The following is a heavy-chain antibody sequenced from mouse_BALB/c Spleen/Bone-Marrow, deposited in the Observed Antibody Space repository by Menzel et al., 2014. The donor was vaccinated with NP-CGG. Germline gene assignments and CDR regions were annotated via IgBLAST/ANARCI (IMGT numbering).Heavy chain of an antibody. CDR3: ARALGDGYYYARDY. Sequence: QVQLQQSGAELVKPRAPVKLSCKASGYTFTSYWMNWVKQRPGRGLEWIGRIDPSDSETHYNQKFKDKATLTVDKSYSTAYIQRSSLTSEDSAVYYCARALGDGYYYARDYWGQGTSVSVSS. J-gene: IGHJ4*01. CDR2: IDPSDSET. V-gene: IGHV1-69*02. D-gene: IGHD2-3*01. CDR1: GYTFTSYW.